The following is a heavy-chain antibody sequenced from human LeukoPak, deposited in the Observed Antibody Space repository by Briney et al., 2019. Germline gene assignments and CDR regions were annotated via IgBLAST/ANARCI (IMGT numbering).Heavy chain of an antibody. Sequence: ASVKVSCKASGYTFTSYDINWVRQATGQGLEWMGGFDPEDGETIYAQKFQGRVTMTEDTSTDTAYMELSSLRSEDTAVYYCATGYSSGERTDYWGQRTLVTVSS. D-gene: IGHD6-19*01. CDR1: GYTFTSYD. V-gene: IGHV1-24*01. J-gene: IGHJ4*02. CDR3: ATGYSSGERTDY. CDR2: FDPEDGET.